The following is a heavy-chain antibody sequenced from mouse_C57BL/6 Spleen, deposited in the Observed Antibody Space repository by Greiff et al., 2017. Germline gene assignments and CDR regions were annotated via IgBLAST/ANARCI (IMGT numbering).Heavy chain of an antibody. J-gene: IGHJ2*01. Sequence: QVQLQQPGAELVKPGASVKLSCKASGYTFTSYWMHWVKQRPGQGLEWIGMIHPNSGSTNYNEKFKSKATLTVDKSSSTAYMQLSSLTSEDSAVYYCARLVLTTVVADFDYWGQGTTLTVSS. CDR1: GYTFTSYW. CDR2: IHPNSGST. D-gene: IGHD1-1*01. CDR3: ARLVLTTVVADFDY. V-gene: IGHV1-64*01.